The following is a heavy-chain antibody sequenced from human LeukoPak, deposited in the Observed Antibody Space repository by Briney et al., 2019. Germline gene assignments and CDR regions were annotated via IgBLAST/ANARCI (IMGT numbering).Heavy chain of an antibody. CDR1: GGSFSGYY. CDR2: IYYSGST. V-gene: IGHV4-30-4*01. J-gene: IGHJ4*02. CDR3: ARSLDY. Sequence: SETLSLTCAVYGGSFSGYYWSWIRQPPGKGLEWIGYIYYSGSTYYNPSLKSRITISVDTSKNHFSLKLSSVTAADTAVYYCARSLDYWGQGILVTVSS.